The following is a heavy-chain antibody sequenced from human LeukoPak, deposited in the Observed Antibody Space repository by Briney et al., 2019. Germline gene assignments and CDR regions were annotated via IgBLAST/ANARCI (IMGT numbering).Heavy chain of an antibody. CDR1: GFTFSLYT. J-gene: IGHJ1*01. Sequence: PGGSLRLSCAASGFTFSLYTMNWVPQAPGEGLERVSCISSSSSYIHYADSVKGRFTISRDNAQKSVYLQMNSLIAEDPAIYYCVKSAGRDGGNWGQGTLVTVSS. V-gene: IGHV3-21*01. CDR3: VKSAGRDGGN. CDR2: ISSSSSYI. D-gene: IGHD1-26*01.